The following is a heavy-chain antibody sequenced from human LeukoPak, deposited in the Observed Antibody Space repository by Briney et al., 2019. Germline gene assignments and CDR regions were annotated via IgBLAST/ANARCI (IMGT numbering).Heavy chain of an antibody. Sequence: SETLSLTCTVSGGSISSCYWSWIRQPAGKGLEWIGRIYTSGSTNYNPSLKSRVTMSVDTSKNQFSLKLSSVTAADTAVYYCAREPRNYYGSGSYYIGDAFDIWGQGTMVTVSS. CDR2: IYTSGST. CDR3: AREPRNYYGSGSYYIGDAFDI. CDR1: GGSISSCY. D-gene: IGHD3-10*01. J-gene: IGHJ3*02. V-gene: IGHV4-4*07.